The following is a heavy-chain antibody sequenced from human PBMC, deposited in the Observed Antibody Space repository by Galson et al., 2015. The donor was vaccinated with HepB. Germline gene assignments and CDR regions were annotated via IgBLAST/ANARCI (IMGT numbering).Heavy chain of an antibody. V-gene: IGHV1-3*01. CDR2: INAGNGNT. CDR1: GYTFTSYA. D-gene: IGHD3-10*01. CDR3: AGGYGSGSYRWFDP. Sequence: SGYTFTSYAMHWVRQAPGQRLEWMGWINAGNGNTKYSQKFQGRVTITRDTSASTAYMELSSLRSEDTAVYYCAGGYGSGSYRWFDPWGQGTLVTVSS. J-gene: IGHJ5*02.